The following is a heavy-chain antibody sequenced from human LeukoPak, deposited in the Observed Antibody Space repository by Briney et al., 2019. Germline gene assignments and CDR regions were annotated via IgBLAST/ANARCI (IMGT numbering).Heavy chain of an antibody. CDR3: ATLTYDYSPYGMDV. Sequence: ASVKVSCKVSGYTLTELSMHWVRQAPGKGLEWMGGFDPEDGETIYAQKFQGRVTMTEDTSTDTAYMELSSLRSEDTAVYYCATLTYDYSPYGMDVWGQGTTVTVSS. CDR2: FDPEDGET. J-gene: IGHJ6*02. V-gene: IGHV1-24*01. D-gene: IGHD4-11*01. CDR1: GYTLTELS.